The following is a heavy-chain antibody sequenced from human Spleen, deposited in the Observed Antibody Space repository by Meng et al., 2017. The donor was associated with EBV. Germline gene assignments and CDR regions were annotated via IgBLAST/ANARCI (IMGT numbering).Heavy chain of an antibody. Sequence: VELVGSGGTLVQPGGSLILSCAASGFSFSRYWMHWVRQVPGKGLVWVSRTNEDGRITNYADSVKGRFTISRDNTKNTLYLQMNSLRAEDTAVYFCSRDLVGSDDDWGQGTLVTVSS. D-gene: IGHD6-25*01. CDR3: SRDLVGSDDD. J-gene: IGHJ4*02. CDR2: TNEDGRIT. CDR1: GFSFSRYW. V-gene: IGHV3-74*01.